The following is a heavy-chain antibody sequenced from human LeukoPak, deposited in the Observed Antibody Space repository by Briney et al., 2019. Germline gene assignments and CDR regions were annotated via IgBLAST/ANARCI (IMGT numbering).Heavy chain of an antibody. V-gene: IGHV3-9*01. CDR2: ISWDSGSS. J-gene: IGHJ4*02. Sequence: GGSLRLSCAASGFTFDDYAMHWVRLPPGKGLEWVSSISWDSGSSVYADSVKGRFTISRDNSENTVYLQMNSLRAEDTAVYYCAKDAQRGFDYSNSLEYWGQGDLVTVSS. CDR3: AKDAQRGFDYSNSLEY. CDR1: GFTFDDYA. D-gene: IGHD4-11*01.